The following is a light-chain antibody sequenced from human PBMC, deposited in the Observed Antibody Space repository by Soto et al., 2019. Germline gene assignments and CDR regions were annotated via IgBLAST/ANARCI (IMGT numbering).Light chain of an antibody. V-gene: IGKV1-9*01. CDR1: QGLSSY. CDR3: QQLKSYPIT. J-gene: IGKJ5*01. Sequence: IPLTQSPSFLSASKGDRVTITCRASQGLSSYLAWYQQKPGKAPNLLIYAAFTLQSGVPSRFSGSGSGTEFTLTISSLQPEDFATYYCQQLKSYPITFGHGTRLEIK. CDR2: AAF.